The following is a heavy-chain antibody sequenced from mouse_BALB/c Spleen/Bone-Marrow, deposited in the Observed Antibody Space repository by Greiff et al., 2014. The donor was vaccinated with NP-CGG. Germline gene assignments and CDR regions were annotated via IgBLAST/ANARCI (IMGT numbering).Heavy chain of an antibody. Sequence: QVQLKESAAELARPGASVKMSCKTSGYTFTYYTMRWVKQRPGQGLEWIGYINPSSGYTDYNQKFKDKTTLTTDKSSSTAYLQLSSLTSEDSAVYYCVRENYDYDGDDMDYWGQGTSVTVSS. V-gene: IGHV1-4*02. CDR3: VRENYDYDGDDMDY. CDR2: INPSSGYT. J-gene: IGHJ4*01. CDR1: GYTFTYYT. D-gene: IGHD2-4*01.